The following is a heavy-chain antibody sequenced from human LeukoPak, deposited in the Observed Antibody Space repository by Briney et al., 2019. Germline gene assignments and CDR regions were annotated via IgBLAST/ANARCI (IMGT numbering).Heavy chain of an antibody. Sequence: ASVKVSCKASGYSFTDYYIHWVRQAPGQGLEWMGWIDPKSGGTKYGQRFQGRVTMTRDTSISTAYMEVSSLKSDDTAVYYCARKFSGGFSNFGSWGQGTLVTVSS. CDR3: ARKFSGGFSNFGS. CDR1: GYSFTDYY. D-gene: IGHD4-23*01. CDR2: IDPKSGGT. J-gene: IGHJ4*02. V-gene: IGHV1-2*02.